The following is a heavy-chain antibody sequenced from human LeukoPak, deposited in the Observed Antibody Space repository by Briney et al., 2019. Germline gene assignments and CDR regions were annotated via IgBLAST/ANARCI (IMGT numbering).Heavy chain of an antibody. D-gene: IGHD3-10*01. CDR2: IYPGDSDT. CDR1: GYSFTSYW. CDR3: ARPHYYASGSPYYLDY. V-gene: IGHV5-51*01. J-gene: IGHJ4*02. Sequence: GESLKISCKGFGYSFTSYWIGWVRQMPGKGLEWMGIIYPGDSDTRYNPSFKGQVTISADRSISTAYLQRSNLKASDTAMYYCARPHYYASGSPYYLDYWGQGTLVTVSS.